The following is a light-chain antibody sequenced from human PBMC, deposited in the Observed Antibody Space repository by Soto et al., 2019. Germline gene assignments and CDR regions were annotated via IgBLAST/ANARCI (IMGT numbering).Light chain of an antibody. J-gene: IGKJ5*01. CDR3: QQVDSYPVT. CDR2: AAS. Sequence: IELTQSPSSLSASVGDRVTITCRASQDIRCRLAWYQQKPGKAPKLLIYAASTLQSGVPSRFSGSGSGTAFTLTISSLQPEDFATYYCQQVDSYPVTCGQGTRLE. CDR1: QDIRCR. V-gene: IGKV1-9*01.